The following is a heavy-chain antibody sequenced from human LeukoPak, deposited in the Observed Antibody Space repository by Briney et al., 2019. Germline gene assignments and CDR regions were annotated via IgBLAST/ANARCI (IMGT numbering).Heavy chain of an antibody. V-gene: IGHV3-21*05. CDR3: ARNEVVRGVINYYYYMDV. J-gene: IGHJ6*03. CDR2: ISSTSSDI. Sequence: GGSLRLSCAASGFTFSSYEMNWVRQAPGKGLEWISYISSTSSDIYYADSVKGRFTISRDNAKNSLYLQMNSLRAEDTAVYYCARNEVVRGVINYYYYMDVWGKGTTVTVSS. CDR1: GFTFSSYE. D-gene: IGHD3-10*01.